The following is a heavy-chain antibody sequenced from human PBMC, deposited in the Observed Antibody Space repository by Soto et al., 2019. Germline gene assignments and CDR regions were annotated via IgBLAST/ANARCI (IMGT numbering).Heavy chain of an antibody. CDR1: GFTFSNYN. Sequence: EVQLVASGGGLVQPGGSRKLSCEASGFTFSNYNMNWVRQAPGKGLEWLAYISTTRTTIYYADSVKGRFTIARDNVKSSLYLYMNSPRDEDTAVYYCARDRVGLDYWGQGTLVTVSS. V-gene: IGHV3-48*02. CDR2: ISTTRTTI. CDR3: ARDRVGLDY. D-gene: IGHD3-16*01. J-gene: IGHJ4*02.